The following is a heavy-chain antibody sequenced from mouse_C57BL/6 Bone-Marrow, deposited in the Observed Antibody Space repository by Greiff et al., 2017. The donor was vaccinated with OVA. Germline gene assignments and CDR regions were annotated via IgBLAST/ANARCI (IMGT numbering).Heavy chain of an antibody. CDR1: GFNFTDYY. V-gene: IGHV14-2*01. CDR3: ARDYGSGPLGC. CDR2: IDTEDGET. J-gene: IGHJ2*01. Sequence: VQLQQSGAELVKPGASVKLSCTASGFNFTDYYMHWVKQRTEQGLEWIGRIDTEDGETKYAPKFKGKAPITEATSSNTAYLHLSSLTSEGTAVYYCARDYGSGPLGCWGQGTTLTVSS. D-gene: IGHD1-1*01.